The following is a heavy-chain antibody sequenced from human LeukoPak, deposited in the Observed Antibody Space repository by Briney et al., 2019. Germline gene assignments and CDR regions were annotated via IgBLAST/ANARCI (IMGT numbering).Heavy chain of an antibody. CDR2: ISSSSSTI. D-gene: IGHD6-19*01. Sequence: GGSLRLSCAASGFTFSSYSMNWVRQAPGKGLEWVSYISSSSSTIYYADSVKGRFTISRDNAKNSLYLQMNSLRAEDTAVYYCARGAHSGYSSGWYGGTDFDYWGQGTLVTVSS. CDR1: GFTFSSYS. V-gene: IGHV3-48*01. J-gene: IGHJ4*02. CDR3: ARGAHSGYSSGWYGGTDFDY.